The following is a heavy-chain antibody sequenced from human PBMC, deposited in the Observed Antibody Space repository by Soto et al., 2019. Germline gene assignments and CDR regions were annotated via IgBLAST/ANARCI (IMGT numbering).Heavy chain of an antibody. D-gene: IGHD3-3*01. J-gene: IGHJ6*02. CDR2: IIPIFGTA. Sequence: ASVKVSCKASGGTSSSYAISWVRQAPGQGLEWMGGIIPIFGTANYAQKFQGRVTITADESTSTAYMELSSLRSEDTAVYYCARENGITIFGVVRTLNGMDVWGQGTTVTVSS. CDR3: ARENGITIFGVVRTLNGMDV. CDR1: GGTSSSYA. V-gene: IGHV1-69*13.